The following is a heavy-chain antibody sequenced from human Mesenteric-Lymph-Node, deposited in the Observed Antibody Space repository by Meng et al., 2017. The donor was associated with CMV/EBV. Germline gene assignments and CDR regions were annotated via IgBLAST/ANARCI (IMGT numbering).Heavy chain of an antibody. D-gene: IGHD3-10*01. CDR3: AGATYYYGSGSYPADFDY. CDR1: GFTVSSNY. V-gene: IGHV3-15*01. Sequence: GESLKISCAASGFTVSSNYMSWVRQAPGKGLEWIGRVKRRIDGETTDYAAVVKARFTVSRDDSKSTLYLQMNSLRAEDTAVYYCAGATYYYGSGSYPADFDYWGQGTLVTVSS. J-gene: IGHJ4*02. CDR2: VKRRIDGETT.